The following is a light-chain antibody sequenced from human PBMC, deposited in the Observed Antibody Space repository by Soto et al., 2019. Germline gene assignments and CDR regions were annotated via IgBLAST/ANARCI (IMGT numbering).Light chain of an antibody. CDR2: EVS. V-gene: IGLV2-14*01. CDR3: QSFDIHVLGLV. CDR1: SSDVGGYKF. J-gene: IGLJ2*01. Sequence: QSALTQPASVSGSPGQSITISCTGTSSDVGGYKFVSWYQHHPGKAPRLLIFEVSNRPSGIPARFSGSKSGNTASLTISGLQAEDEADYYCQSFDIHVLGLVFGVGTKLTVL.